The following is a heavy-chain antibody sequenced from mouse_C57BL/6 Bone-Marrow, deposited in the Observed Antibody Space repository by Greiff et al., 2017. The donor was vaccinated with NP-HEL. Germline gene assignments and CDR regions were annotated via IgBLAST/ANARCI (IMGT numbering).Heavy chain of an antibody. Sequence: EVKVVESGGGLVQPGGSMKLSCAAPGFTFSDAWMDWVRQSPEKGLEWVAEIRNKANNHATYYAESVKGRFTISRDDSKSSVYLQMNSLRAEDTGIYYCTRDGYYSYYAMDYWGQGTSVTVSS. V-gene: IGHV6-6*01. D-gene: IGHD2-3*01. CDR1: GFTFSDAW. J-gene: IGHJ4*01. CDR3: TRDGYYSYYAMDY. CDR2: IRNKANNHAT.